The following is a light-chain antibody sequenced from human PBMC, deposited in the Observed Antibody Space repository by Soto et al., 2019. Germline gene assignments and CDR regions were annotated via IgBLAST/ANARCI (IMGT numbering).Light chain of an antibody. J-gene: IGLJ2*01. CDR3: SSYAGSNNLI. V-gene: IGLV2-8*01. Sequence: QSVLTQPPSASGSPGQPVTISCTGTSSDVGGYNYVSWYQQHPGKAPKLMIYEVSKRPSGVPDRFSGSKSGNTASLTVSGLQAADEADYYCSSYAGSNNLIFGGGTKVTVL. CDR1: SSDVGGYNY. CDR2: EVS.